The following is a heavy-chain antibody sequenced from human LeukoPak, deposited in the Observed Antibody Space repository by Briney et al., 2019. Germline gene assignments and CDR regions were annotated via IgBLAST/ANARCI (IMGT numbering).Heavy chain of an antibody. CDR2: IYSGGST. V-gene: IGHV3-53*01. CDR1: GFTVSSNY. Sequence: GGSLRLSCAASGFTVSSNYMSWVRQAPGKGLEWVSVIYSGGSTYYADSVKGRFTISRDNSKNTLYLQMNSLRAEDTAVYYCARDYWQVEAVDYWGQGTLVTVSS. CDR3: ARDYWQVEAVDY. J-gene: IGHJ4*02. D-gene: IGHD2-15*01.